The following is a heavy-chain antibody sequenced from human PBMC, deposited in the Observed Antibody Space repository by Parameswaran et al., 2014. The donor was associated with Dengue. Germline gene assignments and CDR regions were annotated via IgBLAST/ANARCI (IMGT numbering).Heavy chain of an antibody. CDR2: INSDGSST. V-gene: IGHV3-74*01. J-gene: IGHJ4*02. D-gene: IGHD3-22*01. Sequence: WIRQPPGKGLVWVSRINSDGSSTSYADSVKGRFTISRDNAKNSLYLQMNSLRAEDTAVYYCARDGLIHYDSSGYYHDYWGQGTLVTVSS. CDR3: ARDGLIHYDSSGYYHDY.